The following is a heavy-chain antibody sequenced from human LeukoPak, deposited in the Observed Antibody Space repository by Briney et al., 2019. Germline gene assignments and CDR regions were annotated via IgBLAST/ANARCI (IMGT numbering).Heavy chain of an antibody. CDR1: GYTFTGYY. Sequence: ASVKVSCKASGYTFTGYYMHWVRQAPGQGLEWMGWINPNSGGTNYAQKFQGRVTMTRDTSIGTAYMELSRLRSDDTAVYYCAREVYDYGDYFDYWGQGTLVTVSS. J-gene: IGHJ4*02. D-gene: IGHD4-17*01. CDR3: AREVYDYGDYFDY. CDR2: INPNSGGT. V-gene: IGHV1-2*02.